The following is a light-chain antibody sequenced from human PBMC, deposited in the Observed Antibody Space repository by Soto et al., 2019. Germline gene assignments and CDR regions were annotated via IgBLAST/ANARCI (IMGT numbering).Light chain of an antibody. V-gene: IGKV3-11*01. CDR1: QSVSSY. CDR2: DAS. J-gene: IGKJ1*01. CDR3: QQHNNWPPT. Sequence: EVVMTQTSPILSVHRIEMSTLSCRASQSVSSYLAWDQQKPGQAPRLLIYDASNRATGIPARFSGSGSATEYTLTISSLQHEDYAVYYCQQHNNWPPTFGQGTKVDIK.